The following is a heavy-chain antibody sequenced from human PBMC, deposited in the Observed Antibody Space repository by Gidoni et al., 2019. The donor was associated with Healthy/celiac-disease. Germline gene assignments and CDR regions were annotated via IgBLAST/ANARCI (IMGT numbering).Heavy chain of an antibody. J-gene: IGHJ5*02. D-gene: IGHD5-12*01. CDR2: IIPIFGTA. Sequence: QVQLVQSGAEVKKPGSSVKVSCKASGGTFISYAISWVRQAPGQGLEWMGGIIPIFGTANYAQKFQGRVTITADESTSTAYMELSSLRSEDTAVYYCARVSTVEGWLQSDFDPWGQGTLVTVSS. CDR3: ARVSTVEGWLQSDFDP. CDR1: GGTFISYA. V-gene: IGHV1-69*01.